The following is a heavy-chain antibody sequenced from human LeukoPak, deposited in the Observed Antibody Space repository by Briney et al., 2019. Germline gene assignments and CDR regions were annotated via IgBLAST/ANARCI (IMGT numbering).Heavy chain of an antibody. D-gene: IGHD3-10*01. V-gene: IGHV4-61*05. CDR1: GGSISSSSYY. CDR2: IYYSGST. Sequence: SETLSLTCTVSGGSISSSSYYWGWIRQPPGKGLEWIGYIYYSGSTNFNPSLKSRVTISVDTSKNQFSLKVSSATAADTAVYYCARGSYYFDYSGQGTLVTVSS. CDR3: ARGSYYFDY. J-gene: IGHJ4*02.